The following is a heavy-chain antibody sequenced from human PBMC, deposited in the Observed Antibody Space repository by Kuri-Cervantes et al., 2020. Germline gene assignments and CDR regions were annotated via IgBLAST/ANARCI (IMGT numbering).Heavy chain of an antibody. CDR2: IIPIFGTA. CDR1: GGTFSSYV. Sequence: SVKVSCKASGGTFSSYVISWVRQAPGQGLEWMGGIIPIFGTANYAQKFQGRVTITADESTSTAYMELSSLRSEDTAVYYCARPGVGGESSSWYYWGQGTLVTVSS. CDR3: ARPGVGGESSSWYY. J-gene: IGHJ4*02. V-gene: IGHV1-69*13. D-gene: IGHD6-13*01.